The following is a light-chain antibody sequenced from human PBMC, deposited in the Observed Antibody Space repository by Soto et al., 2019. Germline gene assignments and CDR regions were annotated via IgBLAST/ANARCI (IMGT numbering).Light chain of an antibody. Sequence: EIGMTQSPATLSVSPGERATVSCRASQSVSSNLAWYQQTPGQAPRRLIYGASTTATGIPARFSGSGSGTEFSLTIGSLQSEDFAVYYCQQYNNWPRTFGQGTKLEIK. CDR2: GAS. J-gene: IGKJ2*01. V-gene: IGKV3-15*01. CDR1: QSVSSN. CDR3: QQYNNWPRT.